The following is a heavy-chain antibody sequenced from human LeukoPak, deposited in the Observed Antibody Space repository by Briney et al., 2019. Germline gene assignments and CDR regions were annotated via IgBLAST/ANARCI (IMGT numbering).Heavy chain of an antibody. D-gene: IGHD3-10*01. CDR3: ARDRGTLYYMDV. J-gene: IGHJ6*03. V-gene: IGHV3-48*04. Sequence: GGSLRLSCAASGFTFSSFGMNWVRQAPGKGLEWISYISISSSTIYYADSVKGRFTISRDNAKNSLYLQMNSLRAEDTAVYYCARDRGTLYYMDVWGKGTTVTISS. CDR1: GFTFSSFG. CDR2: ISISSSTI.